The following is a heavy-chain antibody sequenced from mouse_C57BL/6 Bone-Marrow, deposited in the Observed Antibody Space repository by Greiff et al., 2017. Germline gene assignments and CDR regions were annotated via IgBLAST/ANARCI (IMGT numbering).Heavy chain of an antibody. V-gene: IGHV5-4*01. J-gene: IGHJ4*01. Sequence: DVKLVESGGGLVKPGGSLKLSCAASGFTFSSYAMSWVRQTPEKRLEWVATISDGGSYTYYPDNVKGRFTISRDNAKNNLYLQMSHLKSEDTAMYYCARDPTTTVVARYAMDYWGQGTSVTVSS. D-gene: IGHD1-1*01. CDR3: ARDPTTTVVARYAMDY. CDR2: ISDGGSYT. CDR1: GFTFSSYA.